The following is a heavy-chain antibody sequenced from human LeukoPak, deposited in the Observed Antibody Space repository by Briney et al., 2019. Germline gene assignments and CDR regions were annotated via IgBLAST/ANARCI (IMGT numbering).Heavy chain of an antibody. Sequence: GGSLRLSCAGSGFTFSSYAMHWVGQAPGKGVEGVAVISYDGSKKYYADSVNGPFTISTDNSKNTLYLQMTSLRAEDTPVYYCARESGSYDAFDIWGQGTMVTLSS. D-gene: IGHD1-26*01. CDR1: GFTFSSYA. J-gene: IGHJ3*02. CDR3: ARESGSYDAFDI. CDR2: ISYDGSKK. V-gene: IGHV3-30-3*01.